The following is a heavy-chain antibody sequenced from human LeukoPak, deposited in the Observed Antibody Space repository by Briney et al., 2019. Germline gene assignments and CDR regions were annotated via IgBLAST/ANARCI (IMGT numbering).Heavy chain of an antibody. V-gene: IGHV4-34*01. CDR2: INHSGST. CDR3: ARHRYSSGNWFDP. J-gene: IGHJ5*02. Sequence: SETLSLTCAVYGGSFSGYYWSWIRQPPGKGLEWIGEINHSGSTNYNPSLKSRVTISVDTSKNQFSLKLSSVTAADTAVYYCARHRYSSGNWFDPWGQGTLVTVSS. CDR1: GGSFSGYY. D-gene: IGHD6-25*01.